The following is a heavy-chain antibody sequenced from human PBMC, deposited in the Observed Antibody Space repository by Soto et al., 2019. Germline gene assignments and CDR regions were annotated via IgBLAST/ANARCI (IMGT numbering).Heavy chain of an antibody. CDR1: GGSISSGDYY. CDR2: IYYSGST. V-gene: IGHV4-30-4*01. Sequence: PSETLSLTCTVSGGSISSGDYYWSWIRQPPGKGLEWIGYIYYSGSTYYNPSLKSRVTISVDTSKNQFSLKLSSVTAADTAVYYCARGRYILTGYSPSDYFDYWGQGTLVTVSS. CDR3: ARGRYILTGYSPSDYFDY. D-gene: IGHD3-9*01. J-gene: IGHJ4*02.